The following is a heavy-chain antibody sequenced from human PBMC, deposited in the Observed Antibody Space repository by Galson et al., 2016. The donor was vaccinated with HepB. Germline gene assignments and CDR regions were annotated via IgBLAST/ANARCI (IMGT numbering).Heavy chain of an antibody. CDR1: GFTFSSYG. Sequence: SLRLSCAASGFTFSSYGMHWVRQPPGKGLEWVAVIWHAGNNKYYGDSVKGRFTISRDNSKNTVNLQMNYLRAEDTAVYYCVRDIYYDYSWGTYRYPSYGLDVWGKGTTVTVSS. D-gene: IGHD3-16*02. CDR3: VRDIYYDYSWGTYRYPSYGLDV. V-gene: IGHV3-33*01. CDR2: IWHAGNNK. J-gene: IGHJ6*04.